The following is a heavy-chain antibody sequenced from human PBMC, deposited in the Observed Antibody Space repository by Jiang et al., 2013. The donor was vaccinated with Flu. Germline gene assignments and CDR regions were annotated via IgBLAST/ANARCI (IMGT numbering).Heavy chain of an antibody. D-gene: IGHD3/OR15-3a*01. CDR2: IIPISDTT. J-gene: IGHJ4*02. CDR3: ARATPGWTYDY. Sequence: AEVKRPGSSVKVSCTIYGGILTNYAINWVRQAPGQGLEWMGGIIPISDTTHYAQNLQDRVTLTADKSTTTIYMELSSLRSDDTAVYYCARATPGWTYDYWGQGTLVTVSS. V-gene: IGHV1-69*06. CDR1: GGILTNYA.